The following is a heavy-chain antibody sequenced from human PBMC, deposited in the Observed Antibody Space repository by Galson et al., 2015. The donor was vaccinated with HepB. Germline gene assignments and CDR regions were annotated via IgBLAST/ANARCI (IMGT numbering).Heavy chain of an antibody. CDR3: AKFWDTANPGLEDAFDI. CDR2: ISGSGGST. D-gene: IGHD5-18*01. CDR1: GFTFSSYA. J-gene: IGHJ3*02. Sequence: SLRLSCAASGFTFSSYAMSWVRQAPGKGLEWVSAISGSGGSTYYADSVKGRFTTSRDNSKNTLYLQMNSLRADDTAVYYCAKFWDTANPGLEDAFDIWGQGTMVTVSS. V-gene: IGHV3-23*01.